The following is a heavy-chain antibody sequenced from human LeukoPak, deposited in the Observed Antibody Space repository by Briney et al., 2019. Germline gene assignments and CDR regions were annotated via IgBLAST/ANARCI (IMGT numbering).Heavy chain of an antibody. CDR3: ARDSGEPI. CDR1: GGSISSGSYY. J-gene: IGHJ3*02. CDR2: IYTSGST. D-gene: IGHD3-10*01. V-gene: IGHV4-61*02. Sequence: SETLSLTCTVSGGSISSGSYYWSWIRQPAGKRLEWIGRIYTSGSTNYNPSLKSRVTISVDTSKNQFSLKLSSVTAADTAVYYCARDSGEPIWGQGTMVTVSS.